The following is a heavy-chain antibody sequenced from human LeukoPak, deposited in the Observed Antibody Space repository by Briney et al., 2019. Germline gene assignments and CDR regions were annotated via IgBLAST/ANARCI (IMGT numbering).Heavy chain of an antibody. CDR3: ARVLRFLEWSFDY. D-gene: IGHD3-3*01. J-gene: IGHJ4*02. Sequence: ASVKVSCKASDHTFTSYGITWVRQAPGQGLEWMGWISAFNGNTNYAQKFQGRVTMTTEISTSTAYMEVRSLTSDDTAVYYCARVLRFLEWSFDYWGQGTLVTVSS. V-gene: IGHV1-18*01. CDR2: ISAFNGNT. CDR1: DHTFTSYG.